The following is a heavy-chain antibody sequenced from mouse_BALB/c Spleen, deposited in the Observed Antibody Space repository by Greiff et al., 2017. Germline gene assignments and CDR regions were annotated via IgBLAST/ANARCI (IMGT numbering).Heavy chain of an antibody. CDR2: ISSGGST. D-gene: IGHD1-1*01. J-gene: IGHJ4*01. CDR3: ASRYGSSYHYYAMDY. Sequence: EVQGVESGGGLVKPGGSLKLSCAASGFTFSSYAMSWVRQTPEKRLEWVASISSGGSTYYPDSVKGRFTISRDNARNILYLQMSSLRSEDTAMYYCASRYGSSYHYYAMDYWGQGTSVTVSS. V-gene: IGHV5-6-5*01. CDR1: GFTFSSYA.